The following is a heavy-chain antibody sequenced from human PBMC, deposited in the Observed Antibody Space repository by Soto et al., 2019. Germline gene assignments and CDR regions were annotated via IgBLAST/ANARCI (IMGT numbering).Heavy chain of an antibody. CDR1: ADTFTGYT. J-gene: IGHJ4*02. D-gene: IGHD3-10*01. Sequence: QVQLVQSGAEVKKPGSGVKVACKASADTFTGYTVTWVRQAPGEGLEWVGRVIPILGASNFAQKFQGRVTISADKSTDTAYMVLTGLTSEDTAVYYCARSRGSYYSNFDSWGQGTLVTVSS. CDR3: ARSRGSYYSNFDS. CDR2: VIPILGAS. V-gene: IGHV1-69*08.